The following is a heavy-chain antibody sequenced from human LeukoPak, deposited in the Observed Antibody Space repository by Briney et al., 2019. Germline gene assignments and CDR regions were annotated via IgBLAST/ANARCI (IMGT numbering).Heavy chain of an antibody. J-gene: IGHJ6*02. CDR2: ISSSSSYI. Sequence: GGSLRLSCAASGFTFSSYSMNWVRQAPGKGLEWVSSISSSSSYIYYADSVKGRFTISRDNAKNSLYLQMNSLRAEDTAVYYCARFITGTPPYYYGMDVWGQGTTVTVSS. CDR3: ARFITGTPPYYYGMDV. CDR1: GFTFSSYS. V-gene: IGHV3-21*01. D-gene: IGHD1-20*01.